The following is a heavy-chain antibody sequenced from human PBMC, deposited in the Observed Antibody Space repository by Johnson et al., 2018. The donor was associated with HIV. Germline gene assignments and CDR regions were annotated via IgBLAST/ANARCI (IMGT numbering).Heavy chain of an antibody. J-gene: IGHJ3*01. CDR2: IHSGGST. CDR3: AKGTSRGWADAFDV. Sequence: VQLVESGGDLVQPGGSLRLSCAASGFTVSSNYMSWVHQAPGKGLEWVSVIHSGGSTYYADSVKGRFTISRDNAKNSLYLQMNSLRAEDTAVYYCAKGTSRGWADAFDVWGQGTMVTVSS. D-gene: IGHD6-19*01. V-gene: IGHV3-66*02. CDR1: GFTVSSNY.